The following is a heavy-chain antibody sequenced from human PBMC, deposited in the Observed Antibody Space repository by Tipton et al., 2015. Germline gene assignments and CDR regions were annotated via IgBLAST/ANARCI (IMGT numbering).Heavy chain of an antibody. V-gene: IGHV4-39*01. J-gene: IGHJ4*02. CDR2: IYYSGSA. CDR3: AAFCYGGNCPDY. D-gene: IGHD2-15*01. Sequence: TLSLTCTVSGDSISSSSYFWGWIRQPPGKGLEWIGSIYYSGSAYYNPSLKSRVTISVDTSKNQFSLKLSSVTAADTAVYYCAAFCYGGNCPDYWGQGTLVIVSA. CDR1: GDSISSSSYF.